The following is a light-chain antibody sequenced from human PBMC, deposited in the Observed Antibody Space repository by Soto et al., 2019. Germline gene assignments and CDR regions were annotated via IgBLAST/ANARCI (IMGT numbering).Light chain of an antibody. CDR2: GAS. CDR3: QQHGRSIT. CDR1: QNVNNNY. J-gene: IGKJ4*01. Sequence: VVLTQSPRTLSLSPGERATLSCRASQNVNNNYVAWYQQGPGQAPSLLIYGASDRATGVPDRFSGSGSGTDFTLTISRLEHEDFAGYYCQQHGRSITFGGGTRVE. V-gene: IGKV3-20*01.